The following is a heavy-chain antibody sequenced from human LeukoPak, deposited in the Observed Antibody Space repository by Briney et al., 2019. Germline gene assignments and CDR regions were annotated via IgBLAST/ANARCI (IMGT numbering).Heavy chain of an antibody. CDR2: INHSGST. D-gene: IGHD3-10*01. J-gene: IGHJ4*02. CDR1: GGSFSGYY. CDR3: ARRLLWFGDIDY. Sequence: KPSETLSLTRAVYGGSFSGYYWSWIRQPPGKGLEWIGEINHSGSTNYNPSLKSRVTISVDTSKNQFSLKLSSVTAADTAVYYCARRLLWFGDIDYWGQGTLVTVSS. V-gene: IGHV4-34*01.